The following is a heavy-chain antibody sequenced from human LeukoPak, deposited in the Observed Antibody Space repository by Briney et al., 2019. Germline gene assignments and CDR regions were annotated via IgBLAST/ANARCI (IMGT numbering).Heavy chain of an antibody. V-gene: IGHV3-74*01. Sequence: PGGSLRLSCAASGFTFSSYWMHWVRQAPGKGLVWVSRINSDGSSTSYADSVKGRSTISRDNAKNTLYLQMNSLRAEDTAVYYCAKEIIVAMAQTYYYYYGMDVWGQGTTVTVSS. CDR2: INSDGSST. CDR1: GFTFSSYW. D-gene: IGHD2-15*01. J-gene: IGHJ6*02. CDR3: AKEIIVAMAQTYYYYYGMDV.